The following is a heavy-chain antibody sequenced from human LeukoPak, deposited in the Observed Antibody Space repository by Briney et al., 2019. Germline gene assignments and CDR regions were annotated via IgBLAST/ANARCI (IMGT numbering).Heavy chain of an antibody. CDR1: GYTFTSSD. V-gene: IGHV1-8*01. D-gene: IGHD6-13*01. J-gene: IGHJ4*02. Sequence: WASVKVSCKASGYTFTSSDINWVRQAAGQGLEWMGGINPNSGRTGYAQKFQGRVTMTANTSISTAYMELSSLRFDDTAVYYCARGRSGLAAAGTYDYWGQGTLITVSS. CDR3: ARGRSGLAAAGTYDY. CDR2: INPNSGRT.